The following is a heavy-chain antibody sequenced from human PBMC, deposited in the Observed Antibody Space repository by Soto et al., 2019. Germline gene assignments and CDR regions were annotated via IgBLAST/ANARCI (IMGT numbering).Heavy chain of an antibody. Sequence: GGPLRLSCAASGFTFTSYAMSWVRLTPGKGLEWVSAISGSGSNTFYADSVRGRFTISRDNSKNTVFLQMNNLRAEDTAVYFCARDRDTFDYWGQGTRVTVCS. D-gene: IGHD5-18*01. J-gene: IGHJ4*02. CDR1: GFTFTSYA. CDR3: ARDRDTFDY. V-gene: IGHV3-23*01. CDR2: ISGSGSNT.